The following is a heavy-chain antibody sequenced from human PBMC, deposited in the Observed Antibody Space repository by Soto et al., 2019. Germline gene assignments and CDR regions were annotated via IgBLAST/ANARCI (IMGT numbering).Heavy chain of an antibody. D-gene: IGHD3-10*01. J-gene: IGHJ4*02. CDR3: ASLQGGYYSIVPY. CDR2: INHSGST. V-gene: IGHV4-34*01. CDR1: GGSFSGYY. Sequence: SETLSLTCAVYGGSFSGYYWSWIRQPPGKGLEWIGEINHSGSTNYIPSLKSRVTISLDTSKNLFSLKLSYVTAADTAVYYCASLQGGYYSIVPYWGQGTLVTVSS.